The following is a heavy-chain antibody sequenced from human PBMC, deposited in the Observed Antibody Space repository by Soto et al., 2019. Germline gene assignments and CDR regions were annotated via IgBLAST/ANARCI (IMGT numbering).Heavy chain of an antibody. J-gene: IGHJ4*02. D-gene: IGHD3-10*01. V-gene: IGHV3-30*18. Sequence: QVQLVESGGGVVQPGRSLRLSCAASGFTFSSYGMHWVRQAPGKGLEWVAVISYDGSNKYYADSVKGRFTISRDNSKNTLYLQMNSLRAEDTAVDYCAKDQGVTMVRGVRFPLYYFDYWGQGTLVTVSS. CDR3: AKDQGVTMVRGVRFPLYYFDY. CDR1: GFTFSSYG. CDR2: ISYDGSNK.